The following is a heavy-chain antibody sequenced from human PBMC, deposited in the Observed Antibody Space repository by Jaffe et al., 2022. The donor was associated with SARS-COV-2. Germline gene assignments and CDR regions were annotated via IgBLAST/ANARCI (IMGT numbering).Heavy chain of an antibody. J-gene: IGHJ3*02. CDR1: GFTFDDYA. D-gene: IGHD6-13*01. CDR2: ISWNSGSI. V-gene: IGHV3-9*01. CDR3: AKDKDGSSWWGAFDI. Sequence: EVQLVESGGGLVQPGRSLRLSCAASGFTFDDYAMHWVRQAPGKGLEWVSGISWNSGSIGYADSVKGRFTISRDNAKNSLYLQMNSLRAEDTALYYCAKDKDGSSWWGAFDIWGQGTMVTVSS.